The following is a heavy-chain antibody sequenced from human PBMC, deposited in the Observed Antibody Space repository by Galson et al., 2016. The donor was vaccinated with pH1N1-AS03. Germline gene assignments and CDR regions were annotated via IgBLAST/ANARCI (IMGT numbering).Heavy chain of an antibody. CDR2: ISGNGFST. CDR1: GFTFSSYA. Sequence: SLRLSCAVGGFTFSSYAMFWVRQAPGKGLEYVSVISGNGFSTYYANSVKDRFTVSRDNSKSTLYLQMGSLRVEDMAVYYCARGPVSYANYWFPPPDYWGQGTLVTVSS. CDR3: ARGPVSYANYWFPPPDY. J-gene: IGHJ4*02. V-gene: IGHV3-64*01. D-gene: IGHD4/OR15-4a*01.